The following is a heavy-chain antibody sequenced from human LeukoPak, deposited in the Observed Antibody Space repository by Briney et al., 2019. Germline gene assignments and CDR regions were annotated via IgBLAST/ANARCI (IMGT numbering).Heavy chain of an antibody. J-gene: IGHJ4*02. CDR3: ARDNGRNTAMPYSY. CDR1: GYTFTSYG. D-gene: IGHD5-18*01. V-gene: IGHV1-18*01. Sequence: ASVKVSCKASGYTFTSYGISWVRQAPGQGLEWMGWISAYNGNTNYAQKLQGRVTMTTDTSTSTAYMELRSLRSDDTAVYYCARDNGRNTAMPYSYWGQGTLVTVSS. CDR2: ISAYNGNT.